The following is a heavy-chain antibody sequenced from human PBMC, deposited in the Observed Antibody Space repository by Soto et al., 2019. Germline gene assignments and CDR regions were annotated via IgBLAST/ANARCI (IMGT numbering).Heavy chain of an antibody. V-gene: IGHV5-51*01. CDR3: ARLSREANYYYYMDV. J-gene: IGHJ6*03. Sequence: GESLKISSQGSGYSFTSYWIGWVRQMPGKGLEWMGIIYPGDSDTRYSPSFQGQVTISADKSISTAYLQWSSLKASDTAMYYCARLSREANYYYYMDVWGKGTTVTVSS. CDR2: IYPGDSDT. CDR1: GYSFTSYW.